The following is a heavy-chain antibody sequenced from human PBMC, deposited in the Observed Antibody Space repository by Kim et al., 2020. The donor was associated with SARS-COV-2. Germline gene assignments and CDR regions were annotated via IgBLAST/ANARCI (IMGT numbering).Heavy chain of an antibody. J-gene: IGHJ4*02. D-gene: IGHD3-10*01. Sequence: SETLSLTCAVYGGSFSGYYWSWIRQPPGKGLEWIGEINHSGSTNYNPSLKSRVTISLDTSKNQFSLKLSSVTAADTAVYYCARGRGLLWFGEFRSRPGFDYWGQGTLVTVSS. CDR2: INHSGST. V-gene: IGHV4-34*01. CDR3: ARGRGLLWFGEFRSRPGFDY. CDR1: GGSFSGYY.